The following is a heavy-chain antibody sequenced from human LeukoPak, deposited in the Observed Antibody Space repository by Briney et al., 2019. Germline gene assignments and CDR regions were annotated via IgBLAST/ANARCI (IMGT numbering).Heavy chain of an antibody. CDR3: ARLPEFHTGYSFYYMDV. V-gene: IGHV4-39*01. Sequence: SETLSLTCTVSGDSISSNIYYWGWIRQPPGKGLEWIGSISYSGSTHYNPSLKSRVTISVDTSKNQFSLKLSSVTAADTAVYYCARLPEFHTGYSFYYMDVWGKGTTVTISS. J-gene: IGHJ6*03. D-gene: IGHD1-14*01. CDR1: GDSISSNIYY. CDR2: ISYSGST.